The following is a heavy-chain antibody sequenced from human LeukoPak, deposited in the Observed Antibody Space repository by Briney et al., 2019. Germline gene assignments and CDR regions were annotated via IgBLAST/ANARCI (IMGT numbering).Heavy chain of an antibody. Sequence: GGSLRLSCAASGFTFSSYAMSWVRQAPGKGLEWVSAISGSGGSTYYADSVKGRFTISRDNSKNTLYLQMSSLRAEDTAVYYCARGYYYDSIPAPAGDYWGQGTLVTVSS. V-gene: IGHV3-23*01. D-gene: IGHD3-22*01. CDR1: GFTFSSYA. J-gene: IGHJ4*02. CDR3: ARGYYYDSIPAPAGDY. CDR2: ISGSGGST.